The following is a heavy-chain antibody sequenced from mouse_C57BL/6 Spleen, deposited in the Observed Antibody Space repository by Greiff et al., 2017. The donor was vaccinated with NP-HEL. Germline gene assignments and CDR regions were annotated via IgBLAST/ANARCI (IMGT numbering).Heavy chain of an antibody. J-gene: IGHJ4*01. D-gene: IGHD1-1*01. Sequence: QVQLQQPGAELVRPGSSVKLSCKASGYTFTSYWMHWVKQRPIQGLEWIGNIDPSDSETHYNQKFKDKATLTVDKSSSTAYMQLSSLTSEDSAVYYCARSPFITTAVADYYAMDYWGQGTSVTVSS. CDR1: GYTFTSYW. CDR3: ARSPFITTAVADYYAMDY. V-gene: IGHV1-52*01. CDR2: IDPSDSET.